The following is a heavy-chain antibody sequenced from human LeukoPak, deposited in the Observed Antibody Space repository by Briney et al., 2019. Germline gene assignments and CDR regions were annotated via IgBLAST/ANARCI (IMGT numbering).Heavy chain of an antibody. D-gene: IGHD6-6*01. CDR2: IYYSGST. CDR1: GGSISSYY. CDR3: ARLAFSSSSWFDP. J-gene: IGHJ5*02. Sequence: SETLSLTCTVSGGSISSYYWSWIRQPPGKGLEWIGYIYYSGSTNYNPSLKGRVTISVDTSKNQLSLKLSSVTVADTAVYYCARLAFSSSSWFDPWGQGTLVTVSS. V-gene: IGHV4-59*01.